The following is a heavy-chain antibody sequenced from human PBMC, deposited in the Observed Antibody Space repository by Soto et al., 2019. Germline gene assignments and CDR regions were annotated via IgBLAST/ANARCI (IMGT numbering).Heavy chain of an antibody. CDR3: ARGGPNKYSYGNYYYYYGMDV. J-gene: IGHJ6*02. D-gene: IGHD5-18*01. CDR2: INHSGST. CDR1: GGSFSGYY. V-gene: IGHV4-34*01. Sequence: SETLSLTCAVYGGSFSGYYWSWIRQPPGKGLEWIGEINHSGSTNYNPSLKSRVTISVDTSKNQFSLKLSSVTAADTAVYYCARGGPNKYSYGNYYYYYGMDVWGQGTTVTVSS.